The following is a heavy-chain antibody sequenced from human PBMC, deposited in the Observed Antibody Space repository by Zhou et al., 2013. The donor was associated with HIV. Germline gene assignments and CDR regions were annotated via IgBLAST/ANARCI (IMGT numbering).Heavy chain of an antibody. CDR3: ARVTAGYTNYFYFDF. Sequence: QVQLVQSGAEVKEPGASVNLSCESSGYTFSAYYIHWVRQAPGQGLEWMGWINPRSGGTDLAERFQGRFTMTRDTSMSTAYMELSSLRSDDTAVYYCARVTAGYTNYFYFDFWAVAPWSLSP. J-gene: IGHJ2*01. CDR1: GYTFSAYY. D-gene: IGHD2-21*02. CDR2: INPRSGGT. V-gene: IGHV1-2*02.